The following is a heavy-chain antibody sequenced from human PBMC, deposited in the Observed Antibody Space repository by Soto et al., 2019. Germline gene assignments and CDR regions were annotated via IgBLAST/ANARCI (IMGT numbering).Heavy chain of an antibody. Sequence: GGSLRLSCAAPGFTLSTYWMPWVRQTPGKGLVWVSRINSDGGSTTYADSVKGRFTISRDNAKNTLYLQMNSPRAEDTAVYYCAKNGQVAGTFDYWGQGTLVTVSS. J-gene: IGHJ4*02. CDR2: INSDGGST. CDR3: AKNGQVAGTFDY. V-gene: IGHV3-74*01. D-gene: IGHD6-19*01. CDR1: GFTLSTYW.